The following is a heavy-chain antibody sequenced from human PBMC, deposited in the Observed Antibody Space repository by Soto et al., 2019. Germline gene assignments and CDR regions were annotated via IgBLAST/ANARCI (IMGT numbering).Heavy chain of an antibody. V-gene: IGHV4-34*01. CDR1: GGSFSGYY. D-gene: IGHD2-2*01. CDR3: ARVRCSSTSCSQERYYYYGMDV. Sequence: PSETLSLTCAVYGGSFSGYYWSWIRQPPGKGLEWIGEINHSGSTNYNPSLKSRVTISVDTSKNQFSLKLSSVTAADTAVYYCARVRCSSTSCSQERYYYYGMDVWGQGTTVTVSS. CDR2: INHSGST. J-gene: IGHJ6*02.